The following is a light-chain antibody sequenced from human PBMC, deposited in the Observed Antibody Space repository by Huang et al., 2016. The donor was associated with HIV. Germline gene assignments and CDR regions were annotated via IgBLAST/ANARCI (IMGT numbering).Light chain of an antibody. Sequence: IQMTQSPSTLSASVGDRVTITCRASQSVSDWLAWYQQKPGKAPDLLIYKASNLEDGVPLRFSGTGYGTEFTLIISSVQSDDTATYYCQQYSSYSSWTFGQGT. CDR1: QSVSDW. V-gene: IGKV1-5*03. J-gene: IGKJ1*01. CDR3: QQYSSYSSWT. CDR2: KAS.